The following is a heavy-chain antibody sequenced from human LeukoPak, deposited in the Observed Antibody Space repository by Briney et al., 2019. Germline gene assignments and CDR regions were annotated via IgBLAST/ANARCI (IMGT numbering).Heavy chain of an antibody. Sequence: GGSLRLSCAASGFTFSSYAMSWVRQAPGKGLEWVSAISGSGGSTYYADSVKGRFTISRDNSKNTLYLQMNSLRAEDTAGYYCAKVGYSYGITDVWGKGSTVTVSS. CDR3: AKVGYSYGITDV. CDR1: GFTFSSYA. CDR2: ISGSGGST. D-gene: IGHD5-18*01. J-gene: IGHJ6*04. V-gene: IGHV3-23*01.